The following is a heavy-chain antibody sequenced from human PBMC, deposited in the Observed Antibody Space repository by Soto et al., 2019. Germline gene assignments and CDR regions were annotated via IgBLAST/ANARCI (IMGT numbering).Heavy chain of an antibody. CDR2: ISAYNGNT. CDR3: ARDRPYYDILTGYYPLYYHYGMDV. V-gene: IGHV1-18*01. Sequence: ASVKVSCKASGYTFTSYVISWVRQAPGQGLEWMGWISAYNGNTNYAQKLQGRVTMTTDTSTSTAYMELRSLRSDDTAVYYCARDRPYYDILTGYYPLYYHYGMDVWGQGTTVTVSS. CDR1: GYTFTSYV. J-gene: IGHJ6*02. D-gene: IGHD3-9*01.